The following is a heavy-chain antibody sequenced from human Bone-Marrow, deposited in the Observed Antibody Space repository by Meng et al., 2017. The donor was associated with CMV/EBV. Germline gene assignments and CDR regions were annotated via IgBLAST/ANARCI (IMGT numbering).Heavy chain of an antibody. V-gene: IGHV4-59*01. CDR2: IHYRGTT. D-gene: IGHD4-23*01. CDR1: GGSISSYY. CDR3: ARENYDWDYGGWGWVVEY. Sequence: GSLRLSCTVSGGSISSYYWSWIRQPPGKGLEWIGYIHYRGTTNYNPSLRSRVTVSADTSKNQFSLKLTSVTAADTAVYYCARENYDWDYGGWGWVVEYWGKGALVTVSS. J-gene: IGHJ4*02.